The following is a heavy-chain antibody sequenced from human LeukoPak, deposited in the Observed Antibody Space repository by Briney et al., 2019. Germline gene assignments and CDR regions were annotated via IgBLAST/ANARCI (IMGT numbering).Heavy chain of an antibody. J-gene: IGHJ5*02. Sequence: GASVKVSCKASGYTFTNHYIHWVRQAPGQGLEWMGIIAPGGGITRNAQKFQDRVTMSRDSSTSTVYMELSSLTSEDTAVYYCAGSSHQRNWFDPWGQGTLVTVSS. CDR1: GYTFTNHY. D-gene: IGHD3-10*01. CDR3: AGSSHQRNWFDP. CDR2: IAPGGGIT. V-gene: IGHV1-46*01.